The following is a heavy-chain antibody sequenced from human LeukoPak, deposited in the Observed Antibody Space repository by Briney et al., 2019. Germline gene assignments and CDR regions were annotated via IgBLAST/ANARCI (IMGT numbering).Heavy chain of an antibody. CDR1: GGSVTSYY. V-gene: IGHV4-59*02. D-gene: IGHD5-12*01. J-gene: IGHJ3*02. CDR3: ARDSSPGYSGYDRDDAFDI. Sequence: PSETLSLTCSVSGGSVTSYYWSWIRQPPGKGLEWIGHIHYSGSNNYNPSLKSRVTMFVDRSKNQFSLQLNSVTPEDTAVYYCARDSSPGYSGYDRDDAFDIWGQGTMVTVSS. CDR2: IHYSGSN.